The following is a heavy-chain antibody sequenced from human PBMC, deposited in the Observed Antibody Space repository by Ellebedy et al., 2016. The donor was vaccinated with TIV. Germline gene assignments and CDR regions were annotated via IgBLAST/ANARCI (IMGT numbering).Heavy chain of an antibody. V-gene: IGHV1-18*04. J-gene: IGHJ4*02. CDR2: IRGYNGNT. CDR1: GYTFTNYG. D-gene: IGHD4-17*01. CDR3: ARFVDGDYEDY. Sequence: AASVKVSCKASGYTFTNYGISWVRQAPGQGLEWLGWIRGYNGNTYSAQKLQGRVTMTTDTSTSTAYMELSSLRSDDTAVYYCARFVDGDYEDYWGQGTLVTVSS.